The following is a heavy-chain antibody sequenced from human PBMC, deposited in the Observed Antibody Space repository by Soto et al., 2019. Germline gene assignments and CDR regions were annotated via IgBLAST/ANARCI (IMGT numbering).Heavy chain of an antibody. D-gene: IGHD3-10*01. CDR1: GYTFTSYA. CDR2: INAGNGNT. Sequence: ASVKVSCKASGYTFTSYAMHWVRQAPGQRLEWMGWINAGNGNTKYSQKFQGRVTITRDTSASTAYMELSSLRSEDTAVYYCARFLSGYDAFDIWGQGTMVTVSS. J-gene: IGHJ3*02. V-gene: IGHV1-3*01. CDR3: ARFLSGYDAFDI.